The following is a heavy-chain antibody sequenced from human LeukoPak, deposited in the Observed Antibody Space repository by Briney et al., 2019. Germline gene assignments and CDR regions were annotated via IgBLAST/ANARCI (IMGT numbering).Heavy chain of an antibody. J-gene: IGHJ5*02. D-gene: IGHD2-2*02. CDR2: INPNSGGT. CDR3: ARDVGYCSSTSCYSGAWFDP. V-gene: IGHV1-2*02. Sequence: ASVKVSCKASGYTFTSNYMHWVRQAPGQGLEWMGWINPNSGGTNYAQKFQGRVTMTRDTSISTAYMELSRLRSDDTAVYYCARDVGYCSSTSCYSGAWFDPWGQGTLVTVSS. CDR1: GYTFTSNY.